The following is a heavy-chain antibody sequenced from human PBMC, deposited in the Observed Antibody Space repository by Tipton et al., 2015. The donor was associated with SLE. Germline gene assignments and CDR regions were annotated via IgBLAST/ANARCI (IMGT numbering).Heavy chain of an antibody. CDR1: GFTFSSYG. CDR2: IWYDGSNK. D-gene: IGHD3-10*01. Sequence: QLVQSGGGVVQPGRSLRLSCAASGFTFSSYGMHWVRHAPGKGLEWVAVIWYDGSNKYYADSVQGRFTISRDNSKNTLYLQMNSLRAEDTAVYYCAKDRGARSYFDYWGQGTLVTVSS. V-gene: IGHV3-33*06. J-gene: IGHJ4*02. CDR3: AKDRGARSYFDY.